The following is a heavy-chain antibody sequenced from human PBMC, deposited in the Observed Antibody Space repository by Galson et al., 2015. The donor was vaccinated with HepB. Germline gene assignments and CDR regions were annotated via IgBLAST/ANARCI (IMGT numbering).Heavy chain of an antibody. CDR2: IIPVFGTA. Sequence: SVKVSCKASGDTFSSYAISWVRQAPGQGLEWMGGIIPVFGTASYAQKFQGRVTITADESTSTAYMELSSLRSEDTAVYYCARAVDTGITGTYGALGYWGQGTLVTVSS. CDR3: ARAVDTGITGTYGALGY. J-gene: IGHJ4*02. V-gene: IGHV1-69*13. CDR1: GDTFSSYA. D-gene: IGHD1-7*01.